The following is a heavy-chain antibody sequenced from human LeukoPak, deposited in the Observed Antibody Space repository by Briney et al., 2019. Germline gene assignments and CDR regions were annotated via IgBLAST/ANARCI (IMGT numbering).Heavy chain of an antibody. J-gene: IGHJ4*02. Sequence: KPGGSLRLSCAASGFIFSSYSMNWVRQAPGKGLEWVSSISSSSSYIYYADSVKGRFTISRDNAKNSLYLLMNSLRAEDTAVYYCASGAYEDHDYWGQGTLVTVSS. CDR1: GFIFSSYS. CDR3: ASGAYEDHDY. D-gene: IGHD3-22*01. V-gene: IGHV3-21*01. CDR2: ISSSSSYI.